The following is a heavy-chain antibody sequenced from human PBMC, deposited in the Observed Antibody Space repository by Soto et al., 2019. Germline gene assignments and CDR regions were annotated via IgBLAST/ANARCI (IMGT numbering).Heavy chain of an antibody. D-gene: IGHD3-3*01. J-gene: IGHJ6*03. CDR1: GFTFSSYA. V-gene: IGHV3-23*01. CDR2: ISGSGGST. CDR3: AKSWRGGYYPENYYYYYYMDV. Sequence: GGSLRLSCAASGFTFSSYAMSWVRQAPGKGLEWVSAISGSGGSTYYADSVKGRFTISRDNSKNTLYLQMNSLRAEDTAVYYCAKSWRGGYYPENYYYYYYMDVWGKGTTVTVSS.